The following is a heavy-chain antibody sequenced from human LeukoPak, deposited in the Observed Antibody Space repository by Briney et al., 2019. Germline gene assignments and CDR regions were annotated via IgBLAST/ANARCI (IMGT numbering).Heavy chain of an antibody. D-gene: IGHD3-22*01. Sequence: GASVKVSCKASGYTFTSYYMHWVRQAPGQGLEWMGIINPSGGSTSYAQKFQGRVTMTRDMSTSTVYMELSSLRSEDTAVYYCARDRRREYYYDSSGGGAFDIWGQGTMVTVSS. CDR3: ARDRRREYYYDSSGGGAFDI. J-gene: IGHJ3*02. V-gene: IGHV1-46*01. CDR1: GYTFTSYY. CDR2: INPSGGST.